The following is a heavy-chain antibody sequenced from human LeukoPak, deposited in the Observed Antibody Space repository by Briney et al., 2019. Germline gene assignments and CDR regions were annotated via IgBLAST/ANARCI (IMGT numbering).Heavy chain of an antibody. CDR1: DGSIAGKVYF. D-gene: IGHD3-10*01. J-gene: IGHJ5*02. V-gene: IGHV4-39*07. Sequence: PSETLSLTCGVSDGSIAGKVYFWAWIRQPPGMGLEWIASIQDSGKTSYNPSLRSRVTISVDTSMTQFSLNLSSVTTADTALYFCARGRAVYGTGIPPLNNYFDPWGQGTLVTVSS. CDR2: IQDSGKT. CDR3: ARGRAVYGTGIPPLNNYFDP.